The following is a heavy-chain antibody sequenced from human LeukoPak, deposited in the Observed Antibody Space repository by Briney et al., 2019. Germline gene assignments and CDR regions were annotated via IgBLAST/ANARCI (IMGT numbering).Heavy chain of an antibody. CDR1: GFTVSSNY. D-gene: IGHD5-12*01. CDR3: AKDRNSGYEYYYYGMDV. CDR2: ISGSGGST. J-gene: IGHJ6*02. Sequence: PGGSLRLSCAASGFTVSSNYMSWVRQAPGKGLEWVSAISGSGGSTYFADSVKGRFTISRDNSKNTLYLQMNSLRAEDTAVYYCAKDRNSGYEYYYYGMDVWGQGTTVTVSS. V-gene: IGHV3-23*01.